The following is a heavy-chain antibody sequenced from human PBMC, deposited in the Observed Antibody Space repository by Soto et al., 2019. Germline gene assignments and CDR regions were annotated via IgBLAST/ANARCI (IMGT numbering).Heavy chain of an antibody. D-gene: IGHD4-17*01. CDR1: GFTFSDHY. CDR3: VRVSQLTSVTAFDY. V-gene: IGHV3-72*01. J-gene: IGHJ4*02. CDR2: IRNKENGYTI. Sequence: EVQLVESGGGLVQPGGSLSLSCAASGFTFSDHYMDWVRQAPGKGPEWVGRIRNKENGYTIEYAESVKGRFTISRDNLANSLHLQMTSLRTEDTAVYYCVRVSQLTSVTAFDYWGQGTLVTVSS.